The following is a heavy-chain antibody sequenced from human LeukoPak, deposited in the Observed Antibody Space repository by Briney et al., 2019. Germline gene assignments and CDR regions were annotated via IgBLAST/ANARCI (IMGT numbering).Heavy chain of an antibody. V-gene: IGHV4-38-2*02. CDR3: ARDSFPGGYYFDY. CDR2: IYHIGST. J-gene: IGHJ4*02. Sequence: SETLSLTCTVSGYSISSGYYWGWIRQPPGKGLEWIGSIYHIGSTYYNPSLKSRVTMSVDTSKNQFSLKLSSVTAADTAVYYCARDSFPGGYYFDYWGQGTLVTVSS. CDR1: GYSISSGYY. D-gene: IGHD3-22*01.